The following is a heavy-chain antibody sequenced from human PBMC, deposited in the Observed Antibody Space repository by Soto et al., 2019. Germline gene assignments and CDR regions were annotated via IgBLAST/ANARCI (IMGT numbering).Heavy chain of an antibody. CDR1: GYTFTCYA. D-gene: IGHD3-9*01. V-gene: IGHV1-3*01. J-gene: IGHJ4*02. CDR3: ARGYYDILTGNLDY. CDR2: INAGNGNT. Sequence: ASVKVSCKAFGYTFTCYAIYWGRPAPGQRLEWMGWINAGNGNTKYSQKFQGRVTFTRDTFASTAYMELSSLRSEDTAVYYCARGYYDILTGNLDYWGQGTQVTVSS.